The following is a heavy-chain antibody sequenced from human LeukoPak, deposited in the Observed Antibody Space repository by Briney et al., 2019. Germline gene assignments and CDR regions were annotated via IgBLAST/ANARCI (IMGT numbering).Heavy chain of an antibody. D-gene: IGHD3-3*01. CDR2: IDARGGIT. V-gene: IGHV3-48*01. J-gene: IGHJ3*02. CDR1: GFTFTIFG. Sequence: GGSLRLSCAASGFTFTIFGLNWVRQAPGKGPEWVSYIDARGGITYYADSVQGRFTLSRDNARESVFLQMDSLRVDDTAVYYCARTYDFGRGPPGDAFDNWGPGTWVIVSS. CDR3: ARTYDFGRGPPGDAFDN.